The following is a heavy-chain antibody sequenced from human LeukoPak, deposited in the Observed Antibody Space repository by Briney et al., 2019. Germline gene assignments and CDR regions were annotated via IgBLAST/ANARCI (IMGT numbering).Heavy chain of an antibody. CDR2: ISATSAYI. J-gene: IGHJ6*03. V-gene: IGHV3-21*01. CDR1: GFIFSRYT. D-gene: IGHD2-21*02. CDR3: TRLEECGGDCYWDYYMDV. Sequence: PGGSLRLSCVTSGFIFSRYTMNWVRQAPGKGLEWVSSISATSAYIFYAASVKGRFTISRDNAKNSLFLQMNSLRADDTAVYYCTRLEECGGDCYWDYYMDVWGKGTTVTVSS.